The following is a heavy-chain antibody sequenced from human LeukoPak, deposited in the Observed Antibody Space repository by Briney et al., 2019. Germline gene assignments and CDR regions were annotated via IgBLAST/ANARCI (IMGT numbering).Heavy chain of an antibody. CDR1: GFTFSSYA. CDR2: ISYDGSNK. CDR3: ARKGITIFGVVIDFDY. V-gene: IGHV3-30*11. J-gene: IGHJ4*02. D-gene: IGHD3-3*01. Sequence: PGGSLRLSCAASGFTFSSYAMHWVRQAPGKGLEWVAVISYDGSNKYYADSVKGRFTISRDNSKNTLYLQMNSLRAEDTAVYYCARKGITIFGVVIDFDYWGQGTLVTVSS.